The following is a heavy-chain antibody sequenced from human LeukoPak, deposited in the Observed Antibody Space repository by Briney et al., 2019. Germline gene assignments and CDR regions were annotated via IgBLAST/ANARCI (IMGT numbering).Heavy chain of an antibody. V-gene: IGHV4-61*01. Sequence: SQTLSLTCTVSGGSISSGSYYWSWIRQAPGKGLEWIGYIYYSGSTDYNPSLKSRVTISVDTSKNQFSLKLSSVTAADTAVYYCARDSGLGYSYESAFDIWGQGTMVTVSS. D-gene: IGHD5-18*01. CDR1: GGSISSGSYY. CDR2: IYYSGST. CDR3: ARDSGLGYSYESAFDI. J-gene: IGHJ3*02.